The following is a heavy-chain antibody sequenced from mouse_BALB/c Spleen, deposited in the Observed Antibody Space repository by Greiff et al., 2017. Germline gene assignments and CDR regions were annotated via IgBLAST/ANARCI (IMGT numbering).Heavy chain of an antibody. J-gene: IGHJ2*01. V-gene: IGHV1S22*01. CDR1: GYTFTSYW. D-gene: IGHD1-1*01. CDR3: TRFTTVVGDY. CDR2: IYPGSGST. Sequence: LQQPGSELVRPGASVKLSCKASGYTFTSYWMHWVKQRPGQGLEWIGNIYPGSGSTNYDEKFKSKATLTVDTSSSTAYMQLSSLTSEDSAVYYCTRFTTVVGDYWGQGTTLTVSS.